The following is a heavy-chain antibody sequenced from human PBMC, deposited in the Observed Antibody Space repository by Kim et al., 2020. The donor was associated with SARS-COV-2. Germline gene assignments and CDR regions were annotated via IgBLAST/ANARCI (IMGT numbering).Heavy chain of an antibody. CDR2: ISYVGSNK. V-gene: IGHV3-30*18. D-gene: IGHD3-3*01. Sequence: GGSLRLSCAASGFTFSSYGMHWVRQAPGKGLEWVAVISYVGSNKYYADSVKGRFTISRDNSKNTLYLQMNSLRAEDTGVYYCAKGVDLDYWGQGTLVTVSS. J-gene: IGHJ4*02. CDR1: GFTFSSYG. CDR3: AKGVDLDY.